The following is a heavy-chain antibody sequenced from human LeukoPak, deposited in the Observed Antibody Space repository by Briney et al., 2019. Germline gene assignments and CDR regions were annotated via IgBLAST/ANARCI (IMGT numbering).Heavy chain of an antibody. CDR3: ASPPNYYDSSGYEGAFDI. V-gene: IGHV1-69*01. CDR1: GGTFSSYA. CDR2: IIPIFGTA. Sequence: ASVKVSCKASGGTFSSYAISWVRQAPGQGLEWMGGIIPIFGTANYAQKFQGRVAITADESTSTAYMELSSLRSEDTAVYYCASPPNYYDSSGYEGAFDIWGQGTMVTVSS. J-gene: IGHJ3*02. D-gene: IGHD3-22*01.